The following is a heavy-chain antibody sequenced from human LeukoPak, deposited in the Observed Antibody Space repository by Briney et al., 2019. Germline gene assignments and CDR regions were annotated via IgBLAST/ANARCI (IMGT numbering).Heavy chain of an antibody. Sequence: SETLSLTCTVSGGSISSYYWSWIRQPPGKGLEWIGYIYYSGSTNYNPSLKSRVTISVDTSKNQFSLKLSSVTAADTAVYYCASNTYYDYVWGVPGDYWGQGTLVTVSS. V-gene: IGHV4-59*01. CDR1: GGSISSYY. D-gene: IGHD3-16*01. CDR3: ASNTYYDYVWGVPGDY. CDR2: IYYSGST. J-gene: IGHJ4*02.